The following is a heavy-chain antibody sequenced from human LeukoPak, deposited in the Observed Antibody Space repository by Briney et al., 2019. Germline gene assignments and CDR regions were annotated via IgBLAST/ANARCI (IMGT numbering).Heavy chain of an antibody. V-gene: IGHV1-69*05. CDR2: IIPILGTA. D-gene: IGHD5-12*01. CDR1: GGTFSSYA. J-gene: IGHJ4*02. CDR3: ASGSGYDLGGGYFDY. Sequence: SVKVSCQASGGTFSSYAISWVRQAPGQGLAWMGGIIPILGTANYAQTFQGRVTITTDESTSTAYMELSSLRSEDTAVYYCASGSGYDLGGGYFDYWGQGTLVTVSS.